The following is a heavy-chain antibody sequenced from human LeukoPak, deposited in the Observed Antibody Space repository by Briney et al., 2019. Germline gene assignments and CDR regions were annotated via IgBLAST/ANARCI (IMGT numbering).Heavy chain of an antibody. D-gene: IGHD2-2*02. V-gene: IGHV3-11*05. CDR2: ISTTRSYT. J-gene: IGHJ5*02. Sequence: KPGGSLRLSCAASGFTFSDYYMSWIRQGPGKGLEWVSYISTTRSYTDYADSVRGRFTISRDNAKNLLYLQMNSLRPEDTAVYYCARDWYCSSSICYTDRNWFDPWGQGTLVTVSS. CDR1: GFTFSDYY. CDR3: ARDWYCSSSICYTDRNWFDP.